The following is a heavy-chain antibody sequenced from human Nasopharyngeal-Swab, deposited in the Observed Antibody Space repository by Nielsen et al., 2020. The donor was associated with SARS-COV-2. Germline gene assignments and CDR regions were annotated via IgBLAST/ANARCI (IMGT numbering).Heavy chain of an antibody. D-gene: IGHD6-19*01. J-gene: IGHJ4*02. CDR2: INTNNGNP. V-gene: IGHV7-4-1*02. CDR1: AYTVHSYA. Sequence: SVQVSCKASAYTVHSYAIHWVRQAPAQGAEWMGWINTNNGNPTFGQGFTGRFVLSLDTSVCTAYLQISRLKADDTAVYYCARSRSTIVMAGSDYWGQGTLVTVSS. CDR3: ARSRSTIVMAGSDY.